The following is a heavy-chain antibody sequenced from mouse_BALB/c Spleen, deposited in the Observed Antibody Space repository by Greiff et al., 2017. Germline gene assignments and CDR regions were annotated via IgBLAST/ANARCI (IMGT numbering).Heavy chain of an antibody. D-gene: IGHD1-1*01. V-gene: IGHV5-6-3*01. CDR3: ARGYYGSSYVDY. CDR1: GFTFSSYG. J-gene: IGHJ2*01. Sequence: EVKVVESGGGLVQPGGSLKLSCAASGFTFSSYGMSWVRQTPDKRLELVATINSNGGSTYYPDSVKGRFTISRDNAKNTLYLQMSSLKSEDTAMYYCARGYYGSSYVDYWGQGTTLTVSS. CDR2: INSNGGST.